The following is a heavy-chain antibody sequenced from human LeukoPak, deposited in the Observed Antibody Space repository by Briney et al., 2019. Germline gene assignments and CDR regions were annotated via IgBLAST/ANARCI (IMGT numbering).Heavy chain of an antibody. CDR3: ARVTGSGYQLPTYYYGMDV. D-gene: IGHD2-2*01. CDR2: INGDGSTT. CDR1: GFTFSSYY. J-gene: IGHJ6*02. Sequence: GGSLRLSCAASGFTFSSYYMHWVRQAPGKGLVWVSHINGDGSTTDYADSVKGRFTISRDNAKNTPYLQMNSLRAEDTAVYYCARVTGSGYQLPTYYYGMDVWGQGTTVTVSS. V-gene: IGHV3-74*01.